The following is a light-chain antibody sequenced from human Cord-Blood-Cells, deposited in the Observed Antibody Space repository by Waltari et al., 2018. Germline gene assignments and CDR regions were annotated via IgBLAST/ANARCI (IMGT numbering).Light chain of an antibody. CDR3: CSYAGSV. V-gene: IGLV2-11*01. CDR2: DVS. Sequence: QSALTQPRSVSGSPGQSVTISCTGTSSDVGGYNYVSWYQQHPGKAPKLMIYDVSKRPSGVPDRFSGSKSGNTASLTISGLLAEDEADYYCCSYAGSVFGGGTKLTVL. CDR1: SSDVGGYNY. J-gene: IGLJ2*01.